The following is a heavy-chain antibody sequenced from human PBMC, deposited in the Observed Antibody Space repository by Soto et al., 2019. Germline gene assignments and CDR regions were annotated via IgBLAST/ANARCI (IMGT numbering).Heavy chain of an antibody. Sequence: EVQLVESGGGLVQPGGSLRLSCAASGFTFSSYWMHWVRQAPGKGLVWVSRINSDGSSTSYADSVKGRFTISRDNAKNTLYMQMNSLRAEDTAVYYCERETQLWLSYYYYGMDVWGQGTTVTVSS. V-gene: IGHV3-74*01. D-gene: IGHD5-18*01. CDR2: INSDGSST. CDR1: GFTFSSYW. J-gene: IGHJ6*02. CDR3: ERETQLWLSYYYYGMDV.